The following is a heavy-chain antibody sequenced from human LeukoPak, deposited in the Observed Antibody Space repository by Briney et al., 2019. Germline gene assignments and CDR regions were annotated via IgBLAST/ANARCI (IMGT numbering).Heavy chain of an antibody. D-gene: IGHD1-26*01. V-gene: IGHV3-48*02. J-gene: IGHJ4*02. Sequence: GGSLRLSCAASGFTFSSYSMDWVRQAPGKGLEWVSHITASGTAMFYADSVKGRFTISRDNAKNSLYLQMNSLRDEDTAVYYCASSGSYRFDYWGQGTLVTVSS. CDR1: GFTFSSYS. CDR2: ITASGTAM. CDR3: ASSGSYRFDY.